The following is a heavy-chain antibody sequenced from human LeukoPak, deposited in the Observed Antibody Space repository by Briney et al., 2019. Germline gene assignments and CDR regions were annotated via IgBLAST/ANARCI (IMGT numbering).Heavy chain of an antibody. V-gene: IGHV1-69*06. CDR3: ATSSSWYANWFDP. D-gene: IGHD6-13*01. Sequence: EASVKVSCKASGGTFTSYAISWVRQAPGQGLEWMGGIIPIFGTVNYAQKFQGRVTIIADKSTSTAYMELSSLRSEDTAVYYCATSSSWYANWFDPWGQGTLVTVSS. CDR1: GGTFTSYA. CDR2: IIPIFGTV. J-gene: IGHJ5*02.